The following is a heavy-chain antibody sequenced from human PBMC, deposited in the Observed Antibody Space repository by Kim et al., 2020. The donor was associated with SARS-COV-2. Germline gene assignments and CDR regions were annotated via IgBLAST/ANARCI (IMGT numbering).Heavy chain of an antibody. Sequence: SETLSLTCAVYGGSFSGYYWSWIRQPPGKGLEWIGEINHSGSTNYNPSLTSRFTISVDTSKNQFYLKLSSVTAADTAVYYCSRGQALATNWFEPWGQGAL. CDR3: SRGQALATNWFEP. CDR1: GGSFSGYY. V-gene: IGHV4-34*01. CDR2: INHSGST. D-gene: IGHD6-13*01. J-gene: IGHJ5*02.